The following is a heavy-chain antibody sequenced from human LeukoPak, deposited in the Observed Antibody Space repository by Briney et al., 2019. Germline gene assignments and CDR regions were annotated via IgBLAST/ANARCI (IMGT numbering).Heavy chain of an antibody. D-gene: IGHD4-11*01. Sequence: PGGSLTLSCAASGFTFSSYSVNWVRQAPGPGLGLVSSISTTSTYIYYADSVKGRFTISRDNAKSSLYLQMNSLRAEDTAVYYCARDVHSDYDYYAMDVWGQGTTVTVSS. CDR1: GFTFSSYS. CDR2: ISTTSTYI. J-gene: IGHJ6*02. CDR3: ARDVHSDYDYYAMDV. V-gene: IGHV3-21*01.